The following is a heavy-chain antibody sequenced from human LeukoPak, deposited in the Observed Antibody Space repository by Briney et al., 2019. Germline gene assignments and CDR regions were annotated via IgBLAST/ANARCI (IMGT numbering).Heavy chain of an antibody. CDR3: AKDDRWLQYND. CDR1: GFTFNTYS. J-gene: IGHJ4*02. CDR2: IRGNGITT. Sequence: GGSLRLSCEASGFTFNTYSMNWARQAPGRGLEWVSGIRGNGITTYYADSVKGRFTISRDNSKNTVYLQMNSLRAEDTAIYYCAKDDRWLQYNDWGQGTLVTVSS. V-gene: IGHV3-23*01. D-gene: IGHD5-24*01.